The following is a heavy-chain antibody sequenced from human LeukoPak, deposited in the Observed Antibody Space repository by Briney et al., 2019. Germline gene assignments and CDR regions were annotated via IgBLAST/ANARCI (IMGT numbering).Heavy chain of an antibody. CDR2: ISSSSSYI. D-gene: IGHD1-26*01. Sequence: PGGSLRLSCAASGFTFSSYSMNWVRQAPGKGLEWVSSISSSSSYIYYADSVKGRFTISRDNAKNSLYLQMNSLRAEDTAVYYCARITRGVGDHPGVSDAFDIWGQGTMVTVSS. J-gene: IGHJ3*02. CDR1: GFTFSSYS. V-gene: IGHV3-21*01. CDR3: ARITRGVGDHPGVSDAFDI.